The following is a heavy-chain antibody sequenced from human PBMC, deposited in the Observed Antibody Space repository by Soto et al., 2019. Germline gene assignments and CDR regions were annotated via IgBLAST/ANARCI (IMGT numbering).Heavy chain of an antibody. V-gene: IGHV3-23*01. CDR2: ISGSGGSA. CDR3: SNALQGDSHYDMDG. Sequence: PGLSVRLSFAASGFTFSTYPMTWVRQGPGKGLEWVSVISGSGGSAYYAGSVKGRFTVSRDNSKSTLYLQMSALRAEDTAIYYYSNALQGDSHYDMDGWGQGATVTVSS. CDR1: GFTFSTYP. J-gene: IGHJ6*02.